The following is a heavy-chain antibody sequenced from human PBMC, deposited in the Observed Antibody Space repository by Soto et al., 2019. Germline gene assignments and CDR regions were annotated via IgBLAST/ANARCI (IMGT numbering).Heavy chain of an antibody. J-gene: IGHJ4*02. CDR1: GYSFTSYW. V-gene: IGHV5-51*01. D-gene: IGHD3-9*01. CDR2: IYPGDSDT. Sequence: GESLKISCKGSGYSFTSYWIGWVRQMPGKGLEWMGIIYPGDSDTRYSPSFQGQVTISADKSISTAYLQWSSLKASDTAMYYCARHPKPHRYYDILTGYYRFDYWGQGTLVTVSS. CDR3: ARHPKPHRYYDILTGYYRFDY.